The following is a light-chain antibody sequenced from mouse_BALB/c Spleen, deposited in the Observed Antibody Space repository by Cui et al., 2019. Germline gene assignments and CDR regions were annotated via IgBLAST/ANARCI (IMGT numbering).Light chain of an antibody. CDR3: QQWSSYPWT. CDR1: SSVSY. J-gene: IGKJ1*01. V-gene: IGKV4-80*01. Sequence: QIVITQSPAIMSASLGEEITLTCSASSSVSYMHWYQQKSGTSPKLLIYSTSNLASGVPSRFSGSGSGTFYSLTISSVEAEDAADYYCQQWSSYPWTFGGGTKLEIK. CDR2: STS.